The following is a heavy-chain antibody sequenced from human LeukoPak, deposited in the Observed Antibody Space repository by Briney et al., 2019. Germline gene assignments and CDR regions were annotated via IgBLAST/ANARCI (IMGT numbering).Heavy chain of an antibody. D-gene: IGHD1-1*01. CDR1: GYTFSSDG. CDR3: ARVQLERSGEPFDY. CDR2: ISSYNGNT. J-gene: IGHJ4*02. V-gene: IGHV1-18*01. Sequence: GASVKVSRKASGYTFSSDGISWVRQAPGQGLEWMGWISSYNGNTKYAEKLQGRVTMTTDTSTSTAYMELRSLRSDDTAVYYCARVQLERSGEPFDYWGQGTLVTVSS.